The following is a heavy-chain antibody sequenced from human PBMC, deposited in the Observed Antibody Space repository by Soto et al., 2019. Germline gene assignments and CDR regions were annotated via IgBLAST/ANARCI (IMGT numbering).Heavy chain of an antibody. CDR1: GDSISSSSYY. Sequence: SETLSLACTVSGDSISSSSYYWGWIRQPPGKGLEWIGSIYYSGSTYYNPSLKSRVTISVDTSKNQFSLKLSSVTAADTAVYYCARHTPAISISDHWGQGTLVTVSS. J-gene: IGHJ4*02. CDR3: ARHTPAISISDH. CDR2: IYYSGST. V-gene: IGHV4-39*01. D-gene: IGHD2-15*01.